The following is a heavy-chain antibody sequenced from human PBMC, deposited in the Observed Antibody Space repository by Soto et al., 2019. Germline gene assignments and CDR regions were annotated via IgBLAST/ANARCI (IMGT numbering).Heavy chain of an antibody. D-gene: IGHD3-22*01. J-gene: IGHJ3*02. CDR3: AAVNYYDSSGPRDI. V-gene: IGHV3-53*01. CDR2: IYSGGST. Sequence: GGSLRLSCAASGFTVSSNYMSWVRQAPGKGLEWVSVIYSGGSTYYADSVKGRFTISRDNSKNTLYLQMNSLRAEDTAVYYCAAVNYYDSSGPRDIWGQGTMVTISS. CDR1: GFTVSSNY.